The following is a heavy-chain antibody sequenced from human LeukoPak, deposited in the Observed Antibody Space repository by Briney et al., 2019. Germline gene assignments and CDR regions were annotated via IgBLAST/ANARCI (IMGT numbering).Heavy chain of an antibody. CDR2: INPDGRDT. J-gene: IGHJ6*02. Sequence: PGGSLRLSCVVSGFTFNRCWMNWVRQAPGKGLEWVAHINPDGRDTYYVDSVKGRFTISRDNAQNSLYLQMNSLRAEDTAVYYCARDGSADFWSGYYGRYYYYYGMDVWGQGTTVTVSS. CDR1: GFTFNRCW. D-gene: IGHD3-3*01. CDR3: ARDGSADFWSGYYGRYYYYYGMDV. V-gene: IGHV3-7*03.